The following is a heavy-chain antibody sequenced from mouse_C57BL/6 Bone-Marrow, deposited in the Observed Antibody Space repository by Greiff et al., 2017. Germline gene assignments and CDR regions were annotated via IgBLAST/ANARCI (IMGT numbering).Heavy chain of an antibody. CDR3: AEGYYGSSYFDY. CDR2: IDPSDSYT. V-gene: IGHV1-50*01. CDR1: GYTFTSYW. D-gene: IGHD1-1*01. Sequence: VQLQQSGAELVKPGASVKLSCKASGYTFTSYWMQWVKQRPGQGLEWIGEIDPSDSYTNYNQKFKGKATLTVDTSSSTAYMQLSSLTSEDSAVYYCAEGYYGSSYFDYWGQGTTLTVSS. J-gene: IGHJ2*01.